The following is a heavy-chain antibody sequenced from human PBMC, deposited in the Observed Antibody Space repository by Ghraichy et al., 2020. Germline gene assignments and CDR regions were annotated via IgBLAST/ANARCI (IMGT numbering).Heavy chain of an antibody. CDR2: IYYSGST. J-gene: IGHJ4*02. V-gene: IGHV4-59*01. CDR3: ARVYYDFWSGYDYYFDY. CDR1: GGSISSYY. D-gene: IGHD3-3*01. Sequence: SETLSLTCTVSGGSISSYYWSWIRQPPGKGLEWIGYIYYSGSTNYNPSLKSRVTISVDTSKNQFSLKLSSVTAADTTVYYCARVYYDFWSGYDYYFDYWGQGTLVTVSS.